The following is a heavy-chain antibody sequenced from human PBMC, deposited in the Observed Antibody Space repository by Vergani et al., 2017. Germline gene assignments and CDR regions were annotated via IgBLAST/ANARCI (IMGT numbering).Heavy chain of an antibody. Sequence: KVSCKASGGTFSSYTISWVRQAPGQGLEWMGRSIPILGIANYAQKFQGRVTITADKSTSTAYMELSSLRSEDTAVYYCAREGFTILTNDAFDIWGQGTMVTVSS. J-gene: IGHJ3*02. D-gene: IGHD3-9*01. V-gene: IGHV1-69*04. CDR3: AREGFTILTNDAFDI. CDR1: GGTFSSYT. CDR2: SIPILGIA.